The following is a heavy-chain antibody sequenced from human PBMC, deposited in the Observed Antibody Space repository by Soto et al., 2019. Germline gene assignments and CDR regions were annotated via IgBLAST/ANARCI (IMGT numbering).Heavy chain of an antibody. Sequence: GGSLRLSCTASRFTFSSYWMSWVRQAPGKGLEWVANIRQDGGEIYYVDSVKGRFTISRDSAKNSLYLQMNSLRAEDTAVYYCARGEDYGPHFDYWGQGT. J-gene: IGHJ4*02. CDR2: IRQDGGEI. CDR3: ARGEDYGPHFDY. V-gene: IGHV3-7*01. CDR1: RFTFSSYW. D-gene: IGHD3-10*01.